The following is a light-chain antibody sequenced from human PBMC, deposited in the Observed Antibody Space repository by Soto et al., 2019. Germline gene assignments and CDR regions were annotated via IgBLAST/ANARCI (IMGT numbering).Light chain of an antibody. CDR1: PRLNTY. CDR3: QLSYNTPRGHT. V-gene: IGKV1-39*01. CDR2: ASS. J-gene: IGKJ4*01. Sequence: DIQMTQSPSSLSASVGDRVTITCRASPRLNTYLNWYQQKLGKATKRLIYASSSLQSGVPSRFSGSGSGTEFTRTVSSLQPEAFATYYCQLSYNTPRGHTFGGGEKVEIK.